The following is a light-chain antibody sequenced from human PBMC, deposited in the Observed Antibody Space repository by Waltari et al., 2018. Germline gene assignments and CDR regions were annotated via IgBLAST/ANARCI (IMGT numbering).Light chain of an antibody. CDR2: LSD. CDR1: SSDIGTNT. J-gene: IGLJ2*01. V-gene: IGLV1-44*01. CDR3: ATWDDRLNGPV. Sequence: QSVLTQTPSVSGTPGQRVTISCSGSSSDIGTNTVYWYQKFPGMAPKLLIYLSDQRPSGVPDRFSGSKSDTSASLAISGLQSEDEADYYCATWDDRLNGPVFGGGTKLTVL.